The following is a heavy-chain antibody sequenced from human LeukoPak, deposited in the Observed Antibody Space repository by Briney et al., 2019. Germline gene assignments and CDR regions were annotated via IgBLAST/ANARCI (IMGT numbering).Heavy chain of an antibody. CDR1: GFTFSSYA. CDR3: AKDRTYSSGWYYFDY. Sequence: GGSLRLSCAASGFTFSSYAMSWVRQAPGKGLEWVPAISGSGGSTYYADSVKGRFTISRDNSKNTLYLQMNSLRAEDTAVYYCAKDRTYSSGWYYFDYWGQGTLVTVSS. CDR2: ISGSGGST. V-gene: IGHV3-23*01. D-gene: IGHD6-19*01. J-gene: IGHJ4*02.